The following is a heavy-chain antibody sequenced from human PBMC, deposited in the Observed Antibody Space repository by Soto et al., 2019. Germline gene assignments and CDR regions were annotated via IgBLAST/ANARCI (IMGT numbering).Heavy chain of an antibody. Sequence: GGSLRLSCAASGFTFKTAWMNWVRQSPGKGLEWVGRIKSENDGGIIDYAAPVKGRFIISRDDLKNTVYLEMDSLNTEDTAVYYCAADSPAWGAYAFDYWGQGTLVTVSS. D-gene: IGHD3-16*01. J-gene: IGHJ4*02. CDR3: AADSPAWGAYAFDY. CDR1: GFTFKTAW. CDR2: IKSENDGGII. V-gene: IGHV3-15*07.